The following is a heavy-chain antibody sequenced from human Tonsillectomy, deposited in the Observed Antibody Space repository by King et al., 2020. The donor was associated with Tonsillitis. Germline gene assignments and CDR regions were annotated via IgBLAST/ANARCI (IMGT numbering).Heavy chain of an antibody. J-gene: IGHJ6*02. D-gene: IGHD6-19*01. V-gene: IGHV3-33*05. CDR3: ASPTYSSGWYGNHYYYYGMDV. CDR2: ISYDGSNK. Sequence: QVQLVESGGGVVQPGRSLRLSCAASGFTFSSYAMHWVRQAPGKGLEWVAVISYDGSNKYYADSVKGRFTISRDNSKNTLYLQMNSLRAEDTAVYYCASPTYSSGWYGNHYYYYGMDVWGQGTTVTVSS. CDR1: GFTFSSYA.